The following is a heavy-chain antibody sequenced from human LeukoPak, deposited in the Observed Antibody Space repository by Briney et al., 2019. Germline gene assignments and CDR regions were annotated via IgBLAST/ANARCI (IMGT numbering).Heavy chain of an antibody. CDR3: ARGSSGIAAFDAFDI. D-gene: IGHD6-13*01. J-gene: IGHJ3*02. CDR2: IYSGGST. CDR1: GFTVSSNY. Sequence: GGSLRLSCAASGFTVSSNYMSWVRQAPGKGLEWVSVIYSGGSTYYADSVKGRFTISRDNSKNTLYLQMNSLRAEDTAVYYCARGSSGIAAFDAFDIWGQGTMVTVSS. V-gene: IGHV3-66*02.